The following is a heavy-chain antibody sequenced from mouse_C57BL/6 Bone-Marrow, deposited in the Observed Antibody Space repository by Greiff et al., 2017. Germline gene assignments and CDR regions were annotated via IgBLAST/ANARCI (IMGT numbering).Heavy chain of an antibody. D-gene: IGHD2-3*01. V-gene: IGHV1-59*01. J-gene: IGHJ4*01. CDR3: ARNDGYSYYAMDY. CDR2: IDPSDSYT. Sequence: QVQLQQPGAELVRPGTSVKLSCKASGYTFTSYWMHWVKQRPGQGLEWIGVIDPSDSYTNYNQKFKGKATLTVDTSSSTAYMQLSSLTSEDSAVYYCARNDGYSYYAMDYWGQGTSVTVSS. CDR1: GYTFTSYW.